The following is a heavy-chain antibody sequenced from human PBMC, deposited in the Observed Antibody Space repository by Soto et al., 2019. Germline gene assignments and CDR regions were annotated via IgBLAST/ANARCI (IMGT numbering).Heavy chain of an antibody. D-gene: IGHD1-7*01. J-gene: IGHJ6*02. V-gene: IGHV3-21*01. Sequence: PGGSLRLSCAASGFTFSDSYMSWVRQSPGKGLEWVSSIASSGSHRYYTDSVKGRFTISRDNAKNSLYMQMNSLRAEDTAVYYCASLGITGTTAPYYYNLDVWGQGTTVTVSS. CDR2: IASSGSHR. CDR1: GFTFSDSY. CDR3: ASLGITGTTAPYYYNLDV.